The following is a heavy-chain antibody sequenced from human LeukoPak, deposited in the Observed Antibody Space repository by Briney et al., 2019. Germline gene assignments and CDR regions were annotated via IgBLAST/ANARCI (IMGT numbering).Heavy chain of an antibody. CDR2: ISYDGSNK. D-gene: IGHD3-22*01. CDR3: ANYGYYDSSGLDY. Sequence: GRPLRLSCEASGFNFSSSGMHWVRQAPGKGLEWVAVISYDGSNKYYADSVKGRFTISRDNSKNTLYLQMNSLRAEDTAVYYCANYGYYDSSGLDYWGQGTLVTVSS. V-gene: IGHV3-30*18. J-gene: IGHJ4*02. CDR1: GFNFSSSG.